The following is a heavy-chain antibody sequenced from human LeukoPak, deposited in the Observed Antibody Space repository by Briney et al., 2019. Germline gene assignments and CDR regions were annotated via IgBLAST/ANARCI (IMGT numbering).Heavy chain of an antibody. CDR3: ARARSSVTTVTTPGY. J-gene: IGHJ4*02. CDR2: INPSGGST. CDR1: GYTFTSYH. D-gene: IGHD4-17*01. V-gene: IGHV1-46*01. Sequence: ASVKVSCKASGYTFTSYHMHWVRQAPGQGLEWMGIINPSGGSTSYAQKFQGRVTMTRDTSTSTVYMELSSLRSEDTAVYYCARARSSVTTVTTPGYWGQGTLVTVSS.